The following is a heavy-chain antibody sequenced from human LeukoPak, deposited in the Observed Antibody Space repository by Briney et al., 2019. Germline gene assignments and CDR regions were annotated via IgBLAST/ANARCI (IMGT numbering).Heavy chain of an antibody. V-gene: IGHV1-69*13. CDR1: GGTFSSYA. J-gene: IGHJ3*02. Sequence: ASVKVSCTASGGTFSSYAISWVRQAPGQGLEWMGGIIPIFGTANYAQKFQGRVTITADESTSTAYMELSSLRSEDTAVYYCARDFWYSGSYSYTPDAFDIWGQGTMVTVSS. D-gene: IGHD1-26*01. CDR2: IIPIFGTA. CDR3: ARDFWYSGSYSYTPDAFDI.